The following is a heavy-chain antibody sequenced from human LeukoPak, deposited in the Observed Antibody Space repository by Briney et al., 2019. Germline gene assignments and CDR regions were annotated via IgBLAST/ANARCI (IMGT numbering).Heavy chain of an antibody. D-gene: IGHD6-13*01. V-gene: IGHV4-4*07. CDR3: ARSAFLVTAPGLYYFDY. Sequence: SETLSLTCTVSGGSISSYYWSWIRQPAGKGLEWIGHIYNSGSTNYNPSLKGRVTMSVATSKNRFSLHLSSVTAADTAVYYCARSAFLVTAPGLYYFDYWGQGTLVAVSS. J-gene: IGHJ4*02. CDR1: GGSISSYY. CDR2: IYNSGST.